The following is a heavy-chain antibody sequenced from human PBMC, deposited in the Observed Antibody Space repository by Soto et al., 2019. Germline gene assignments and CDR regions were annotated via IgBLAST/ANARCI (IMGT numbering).Heavy chain of an antibody. CDR1: GYSFTSYW. Sequence: GSLKISCKGSGYSFTSYWIGWVRQMPGKGLEWMGIIYPGDSDTRYSPSFQGQVTISADKSISTAYLQWSSLKASDTAMYYCASSSGEQQLVRGYYYYYYGMDVWGQGTTVTVSS. V-gene: IGHV5-51*01. J-gene: IGHJ6*02. D-gene: IGHD6-13*01. CDR3: ASSSGEQQLVRGYYYYYYGMDV. CDR2: IYPGDSDT.